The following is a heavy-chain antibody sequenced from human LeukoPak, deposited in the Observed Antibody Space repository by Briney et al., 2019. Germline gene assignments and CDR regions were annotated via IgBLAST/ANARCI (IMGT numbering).Heavy chain of an antibody. D-gene: IGHD1-26*01. J-gene: IGHJ4*02. V-gene: IGHV3-49*03. CDR2: IKTKTYGGTT. CDR1: GFTFGDHG. CDR3: SRGVIVGAAYFDY. Sequence: GGSLRLSCATSGFTFGDHGVSWFRQAPGKGPEWISFIKTKTYGGTTEYAASVKGRFTISRDDSTGIAYLQMDSLKHEDTAMYYCSRGVIVGAAYFDYWGQGTLVTVSS.